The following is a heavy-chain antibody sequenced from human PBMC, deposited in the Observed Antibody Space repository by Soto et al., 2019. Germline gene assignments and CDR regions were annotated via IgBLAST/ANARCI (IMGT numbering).Heavy chain of an antibody. V-gene: IGHV1-69*13. CDR2: IIPIFGTA. J-gene: IGHJ6*02. D-gene: IGHD2-15*01. Sequence: SVKVSCKASGGTFSSYAISWVRQAPGQGLEWMGGIIPIFGTANYAQKFQGRVTITADESTSTAYMELSSLRSEDTAVYYCARDLRYCSGGRCRYHYYGMAVWGQGTMGTVSS. CDR1: GGTFSSYA. CDR3: ARDLRYCSGGRCRYHYYGMAV.